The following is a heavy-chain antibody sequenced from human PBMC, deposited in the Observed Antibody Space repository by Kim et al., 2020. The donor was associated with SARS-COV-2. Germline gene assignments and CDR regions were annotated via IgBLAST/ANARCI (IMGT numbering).Heavy chain of an antibody. J-gene: IGHJ6*02. Sequence: ASVKVSCKASGYTFTSYAMNWVRQAPGQGLEWMGWINTNTGNPTYAQGFTGRFVFSLDTSVSTAYLQISSLKAEDTAVYYCARVTQGGYDFWSGYYTGSYYYYGMDVWGQGTTVTVSS. CDR1: GYTFTSYA. CDR3: ARVTQGGYDFWSGYYTGSYYYYGMDV. CDR2: INTNTGNP. D-gene: IGHD3-3*01. V-gene: IGHV7-4-1*02.